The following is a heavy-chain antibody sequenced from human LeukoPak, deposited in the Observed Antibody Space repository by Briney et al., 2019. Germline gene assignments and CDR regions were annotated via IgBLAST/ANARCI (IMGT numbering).Heavy chain of an antibody. CDR1: GFSLSTSGVG. J-gene: IGHJ4*02. CDR2: IYWDDEK. CDR3: AHSHGYGSRWSGFDS. D-gene: IGHD6-13*01. Sequence: SGPTLVKPTQTLTLTCTFSGFSLSTSGVGVGWIRQPPGKALEWLSPIYWDDEKRHSPSLKSRLTITKDTSKNQVVLTMTNMDPVDTATYYCAHSHGYGSRWSGFDSWGQGTLVTVSS. V-gene: IGHV2-5*02.